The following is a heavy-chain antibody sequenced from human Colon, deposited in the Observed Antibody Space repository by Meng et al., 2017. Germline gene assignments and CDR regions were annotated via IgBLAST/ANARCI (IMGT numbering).Heavy chain of an antibody. CDR1: GGSFSDYF. CDR2: INHSGST. CDR3: AMRIPQYCPYGSCYSGLGF. D-gene: IGHD2-15*01. Sequence: SETLSLTCAVYGGSFSDYFWTWIRQPPGKGLEWIGEINHSGSTYYNPSLKSRVTMSEDSSKTQFSLKLTSVTAADTAVYYCAMRIPQYCPYGSCYSGLGFWGQGTLVTVSS. V-gene: IGHV4-34*01. J-gene: IGHJ4*02.